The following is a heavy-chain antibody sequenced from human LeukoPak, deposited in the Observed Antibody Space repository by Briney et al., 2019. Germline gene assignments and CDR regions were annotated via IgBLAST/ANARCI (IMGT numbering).Heavy chain of an antibody. CDR1: GFTFSNYA. CDR2: ISGSGGTT. Sequence: GGSLRLSCAASGFTFSNYAMSWVRQAPGKGLEWVSAISGSGGTTYYADSVKGRFTISRDNSKNTLYLQMNSLRAEETAVYYCAKQEQWLVPAYFDYCGQGTLVAVSS. V-gene: IGHV3-23*01. D-gene: IGHD6-19*01. J-gene: IGHJ4*02. CDR3: AKQEQWLVPAYFDY.